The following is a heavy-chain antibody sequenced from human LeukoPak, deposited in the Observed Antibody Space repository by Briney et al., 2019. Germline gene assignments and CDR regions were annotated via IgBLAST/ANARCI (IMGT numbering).Heavy chain of an antibody. CDR2: MSPDENEK. J-gene: IGHJ4*02. CDR1: EFTFTNYW. Sequence: GGSLRLSCAITEFTFTNYWKNWVRQASGKGLEWVANMSPDENEKKYVDSVKGRFTISTDNAKKTLYLQMNSLRVEDTAIYYCLGYGNDNPWGQGALVTVSS. D-gene: IGHD5-12*01. CDR3: LGYGNDNP. V-gene: IGHV3-7*03.